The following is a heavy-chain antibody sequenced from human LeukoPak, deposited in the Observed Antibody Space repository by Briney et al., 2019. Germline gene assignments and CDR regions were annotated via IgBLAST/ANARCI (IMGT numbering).Heavy chain of an antibody. V-gene: IGHV4-39*01. J-gene: IGHJ5*02. Sequence: PSETLSLTCTVSGGSISSSSYYWGWIRQPPGKGLEWIGSIYYSGSTYYNPSLKSRVTISVDTSMNQFSLKLTSVTAADTAVYYCARGLCRSSHYDFWTGYSCPNWFDPWGQGNLVTVSS. CDR2: IYYSGST. CDR1: GGSISSSSYY. D-gene: IGHD3/OR15-3a*01. CDR3: ARGLCRSSHYDFWTGYSCPNWFDP.